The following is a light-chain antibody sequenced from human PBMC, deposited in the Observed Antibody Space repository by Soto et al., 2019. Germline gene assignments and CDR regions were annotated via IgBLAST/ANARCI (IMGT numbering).Light chain of an antibody. CDR1: QSISSW. J-gene: IGKJ1*01. CDR3: QQYNSYPWT. CDR2: DAS. Sequence: DIQMTQSPSTLSASVGDRVTITCRASQSISSWLAWYQQKPGKPPKLLIYDASSLESGVPSRFSGSGSGTEFTLTISSLQPDDFATYCCQQYNSYPWTFGQGTKVEIK. V-gene: IGKV1-5*01.